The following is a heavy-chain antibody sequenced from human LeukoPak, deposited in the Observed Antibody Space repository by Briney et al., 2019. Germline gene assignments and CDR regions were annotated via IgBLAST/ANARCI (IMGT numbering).Heavy chain of an antibody. CDR2: IYSGGST. Sequence: GGSLRLSCAASGFTVSSNYMSWVRQAPGKGLEWVSVIYSGGSTYYADSVKGRFTISRDDSKNTLYLQMNSLKTEDTAVYYCTTGNFWSGHYTDYWGQGTLVTVSS. CDR3: TTGNFWSGHYTDY. CDR1: GFTVSSNY. J-gene: IGHJ4*02. V-gene: IGHV3-53*01. D-gene: IGHD3-3*01.